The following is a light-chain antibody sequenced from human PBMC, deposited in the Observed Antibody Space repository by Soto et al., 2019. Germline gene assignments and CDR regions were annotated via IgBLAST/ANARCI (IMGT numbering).Light chain of an antibody. J-gene: IGLJ1*01. V-gene: IGLV2-14*03. CDR3: SSHTTRNTRV. Sequence: QSALTQPASVSGSPGQSITISCTGTSSDVGAYEFVSWYQQHPDKAPKLMIYEVRGRPSGVSNRFSGSKSFNTATLTISGLQAEDEADYYCSSHTTRNTRVFGTGTKLTVL. CDR2: EVR. CDR1: SSDVGAYEF.